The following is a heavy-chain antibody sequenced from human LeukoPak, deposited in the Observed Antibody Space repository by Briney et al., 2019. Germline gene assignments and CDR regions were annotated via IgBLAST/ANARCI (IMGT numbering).Heavy chain of an antibody. J-gene: IGHJ3*02. CDR1: GGSISSYY. V-gene: IGHV4-59*08. CDR2: MYYSGNT. D-gene: IGHD1-26*01. Sequence: SETLSLTCNVSGGSISSYYWSWLRQPPGKGLEWIGYMYYSGNTNYNPSLKSRVTTSVDSSKNQFSLKLSSVTAADTAVYYCARHTLVGARNAFDIWGQGTMVTVSS. CDR3: ARHTLVGARNAFDI.